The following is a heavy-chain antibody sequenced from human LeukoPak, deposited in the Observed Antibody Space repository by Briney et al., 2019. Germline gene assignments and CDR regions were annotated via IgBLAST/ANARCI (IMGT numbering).Heavy chain of an antibody. CDR1: GFSFSNYG. J-gene: IGHJ1*01. CDR2: MQFDGRDI. CDR3: ATQGEHSYDSNRSGYFQH. D-gene: IGHD3-22*01. V-gene: IGHV3-30*02. Sequence: GGSLRLSCVASGFSFSNYGTHWVRQAPGKGLEWVTFMQFDGRDIFYADSVKGRFTISRDNSKNSLFLQMNSLRAEDTAVYYCATQGEHSYDSNRSGYFQHWGQGTLVTVSS.